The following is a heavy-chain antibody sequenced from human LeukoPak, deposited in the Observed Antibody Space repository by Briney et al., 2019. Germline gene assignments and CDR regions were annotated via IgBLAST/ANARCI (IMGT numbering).Heavy chain of an antibody. V-gene: IGHV4-30-2*01. CDR3: ARGEEDSSSPNWFDP. CDR1: GGSISSGGYS. J-gene: IGHJ5*02. D-gene: IGHD6-13*01. CDR2: IYHSGST. Sequence: SQTLSLTCAVSGGSISSGGYSWSWIRQPPGKGLEWIGYIYHSGSTYYNPSLKSRVTISVDRSKNQFSLKLSSVTAADTAVYYCARGEEDSSSPNWFDPWGQGTLVTVSS.